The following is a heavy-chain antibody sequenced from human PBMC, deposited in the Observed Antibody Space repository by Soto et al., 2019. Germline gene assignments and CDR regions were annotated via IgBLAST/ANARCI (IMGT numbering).Heavy chain of an antibody. CDR1: GFTFSNHV. CDR3: ATVPSDSSGILKN. J-gene: IGHJ4*02. Sequence: QVQLVESGGVVVQPGRSLKLSCTASGFTFSNHVMHWVRQAPGKGLEWVALIWFDGSDKYYADSVKGRFTISRDNSKNTLSLQMISLRVEETAVYYCATVPSDSSGILKNWGPGSLVTVSS. V-gene: IGHV3-33*01. D-gene: IGHD3-22*01. CDR2: IWFDGSDK.